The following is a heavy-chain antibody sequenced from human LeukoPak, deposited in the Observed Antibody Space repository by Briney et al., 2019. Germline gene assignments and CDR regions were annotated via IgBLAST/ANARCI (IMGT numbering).Heavy chain of an antibody. CDR2: INHSGST. CDR3: ARGRGYCSSTSCSGPDYYYYYGMDV. V-gene: IGHV4-34*01. Sequence: SETLSLTCAVYGGSFSGYYWSWIRQPPGKGLEWIGEINHSGSTNYNPSLKSRVTISVDTSKNQFSLKLSSVTAADTAVYYCARGRGYCSSTSCSGPDYYYYYGMDVWGQGTTVTVSS. D-gene: IGHD2-2*01. J-gene: IGHJ6*02. CDR1: GGSFSGYY.